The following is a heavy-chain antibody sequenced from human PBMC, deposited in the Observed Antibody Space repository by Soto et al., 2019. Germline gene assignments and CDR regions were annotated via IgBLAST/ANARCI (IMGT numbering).Heavy chain of an antibody. Sequence: EVQLVESGGGLVKPGGSLRLSCAASGFTFSNAWMSWVRQAPGKGLEWVGRIKSKTDGGTTDYAAPVKGRFTISRDDSKNTLYLQMNSLKTKDTAVYYCTTDSLVLRFLEWAFDPWGQGTLVTVSS. CDR3: TTDSLVLRFLEWAFDP. D-gene: IGHD3-3*01. J-gene: IGHJ5*02. CDR2: IKSKTDGGTT. V-gene: IGHV3-15*01. CDR1: GFTFSNAW.